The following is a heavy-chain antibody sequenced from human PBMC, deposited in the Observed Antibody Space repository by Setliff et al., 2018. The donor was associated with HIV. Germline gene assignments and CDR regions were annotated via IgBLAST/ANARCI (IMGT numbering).Heavy chain of an antibody. J-gene: IGHJ6*02. Sequence: PGGSLRLSCAASGFTSRNYKFNWVRQAPGRGLEWVSSISIGSGGAIDYADSVQGRFTISRDNSKNSLYLQMNSLRAEDTAVYYCEKVPLFVVVPAALGGMDVWGQGTTVTVSS. V-gene: IGHV3-21*04. D-gene: IGHD2-2*01. CDR3: EKVPLFVVVPAALGGMDV. CDR2: ISIGSGGAI. CDR1: GFTSRNYK.